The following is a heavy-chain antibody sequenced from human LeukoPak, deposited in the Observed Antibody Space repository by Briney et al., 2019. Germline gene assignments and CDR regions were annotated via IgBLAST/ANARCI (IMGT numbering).Heavy chain of an antibody. CDR2: ISRRSDDI. Sequence: GGSLRLSCEGSGFTFSSYGMNWVRQAPGKGLGWVSFISRRSDDINYADFVKGRFTISRDNAKNSLYLQMTSLRAEDTAVYYCARYFDTSGYPYYVGYWGRGALVTVSS. D-gene: IGHD3-22*01. J-gene: IGHJ4*02. CDR1: GFTFSSYG. V-gene: IGHV3-21*05. CDR3: ARYFDTSGYPYYVGY.